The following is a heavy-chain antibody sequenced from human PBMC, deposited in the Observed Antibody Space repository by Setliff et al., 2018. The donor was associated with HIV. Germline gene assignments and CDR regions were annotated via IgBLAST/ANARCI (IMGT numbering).Heavy chain of an antibody. J-gene: IGHJ4*02. CDR3: GTVRIAVPDDFDF. Sequence: ASVKVSCKASGYSFTTYFMHWVRQAPGKGLGWMGRIDPEDGETIYAERFRGRISLTVDKSTGTAYMELNRLRSEDTAVYYCGTVRIAVPDDFDFWGQGTLVTVSS. D-gene: IGHD6-19*01. CDR1: GYSFTTYF. V-gene: IGHV1-69-2*01. CDR2: IDPEDGET.